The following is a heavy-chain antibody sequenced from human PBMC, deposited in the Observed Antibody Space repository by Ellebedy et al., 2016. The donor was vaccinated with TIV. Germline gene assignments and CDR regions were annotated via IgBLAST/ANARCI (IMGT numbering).Heavy chain of an antibody. CDR2: ISYSVST. V-gene: IGHV4-59*01. J-gene: IGHJ3*02. CDR3: VRVVWQQPVSYAFDI. D-gene: IGHD6-13*01. Sequence: MPSETLSLTCTVSGGSISSYYWSWIRQPPGKGLEWIGYISYSVSTNYNPSLKSRVTISVDTSKNQFSLKLNSVTAADTAVYYCVRVVWQQPVSYAFDIWGQGTMVTVSS. CDR1: GGSISSYY.